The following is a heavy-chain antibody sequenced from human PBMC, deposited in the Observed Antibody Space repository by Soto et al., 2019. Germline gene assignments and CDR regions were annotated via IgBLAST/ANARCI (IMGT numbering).Heavy chain of an antibody. CDR1: GFTFSSYA. J-gene: IGHJ4*02. Sequence: GGSLRLSCAASGFTFSSYAMIWVRQAPGKGLEWVSAISGSGGSTYYADSVKGRFTISRDNSKNTLYLQMNSLRAEDTAVYYCAKGYCSSTSCSTDYWGQGTLVTVSS. CDR2: ISGSGGST. D-gene: IGHD2-2*02. V-gene: IGHV3-23*01. CDR3: AKGYCSSTSCSTDY.